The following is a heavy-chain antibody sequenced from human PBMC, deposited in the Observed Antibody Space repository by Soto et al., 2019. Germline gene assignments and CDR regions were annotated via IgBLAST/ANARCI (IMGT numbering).Heavy chain of an antibody. Sequence: QVQLVESGGGVVQPGRSLRLSCAASGFTFSSYAMHWVRQAPGKGLEWVAVISYDGSNKYYADSVKGRFTISRDNSKNPLYLQSNSLRAGDRAVYYCARGQGYVGGRYRYMGVGYGMDVWGQGTTVTVSS. V-gene: IGHV3-30-3*01. J-gene: IGHJ6*02. CDR2: ISYDGSNK. CDR1: GFTFSSYA. D-gene: IGHD3-16*02. CDR3: ARGQGYVGGRYRYMGVGYGMDV.